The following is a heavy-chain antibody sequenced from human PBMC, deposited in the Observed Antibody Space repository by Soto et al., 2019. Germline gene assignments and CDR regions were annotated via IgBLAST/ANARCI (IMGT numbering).Heavy chain of an antibody. CDR1: GGSITSGSYY. CDR2: IYYNGKT. Sequence: QVQLQESGPGLVKPSQTLSLTGTVSGGSITSGSYYWSWVRHHPGKGLEWIGCIYYNGKTNYNPSLRSRVTMSVATSKNQFSLRPSSVTAAETAVYYCARDLSGRSDYWGQGTLVTVSS. CDR3: ARDLSGRSDY. D-gene: IGHD1-26*01. J-gene: IGHJ4*02. V-gene: IGHV4-31*03.